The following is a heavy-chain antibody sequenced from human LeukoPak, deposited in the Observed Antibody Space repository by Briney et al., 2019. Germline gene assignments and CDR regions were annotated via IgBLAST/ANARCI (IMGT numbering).Heavy chain of an antibody. CDR1: GFTFDDYA. J-gene: IGHJ4*02. CDR2: ISWNSGSI. Sequence: PGGSLRLSCAASGFTFDDYAMHWVRQAPGKGLEWVSGISWNSGSIGYADSVKGRFTISRDNAKNSLYLQMNSLRDDDTAVYYCARGTLLTRDSGYPVFAYWGQGTQVTVSS. V-gene: IGHV3-9*01. CDR3: ARGTLLTRDSGYPVFAY. D-gene: IGHD3-22*01.